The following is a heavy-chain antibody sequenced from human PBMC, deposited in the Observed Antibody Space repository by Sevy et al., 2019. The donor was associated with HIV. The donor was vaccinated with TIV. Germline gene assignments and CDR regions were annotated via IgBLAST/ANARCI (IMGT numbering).Heavy chain of an antibody. J-gene: IGHJ4*02. CDR1: GFTFSSYA. CDR2: ISYDGNNK. Sequence: GGSLRLSCTASGFTFSSYAMYWVRQAPGKGLEWVAVISYDGNNKDYADSVKGRFTNSRENSKNTQYLQMNSLRAEDTAVYYCASHYYDSTGYYFPLDYWGQGTLVTVSS. V-gene: IGHV3-30*04. D-gene: IGHD3-22*01. CDR3: ASHYYDSTGYYFPLDY.